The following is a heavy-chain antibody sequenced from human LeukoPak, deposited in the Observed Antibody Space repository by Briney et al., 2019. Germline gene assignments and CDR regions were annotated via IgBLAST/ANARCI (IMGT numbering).Heavy chain of an antibody. CDR1: GFIFSRHA. Sequence: SGGSLRLSCAASGFIFSRHAMSWVRQAPGKGLEWVSTTGLESVHTLCADSVQGRFTVSRDNSRNTLDLQMDNLRVDDTAVYYCAKGDDIGKHPTRAYYFDSWGQGTLVTVSS. CDR3: AKGDDIGKHPTRAYYFDS. V-gene: IGHV3-23*01. D-gene: IGHD5-24*01. J-gene: IGHJ4*02. CDR2: TGLESVHT.